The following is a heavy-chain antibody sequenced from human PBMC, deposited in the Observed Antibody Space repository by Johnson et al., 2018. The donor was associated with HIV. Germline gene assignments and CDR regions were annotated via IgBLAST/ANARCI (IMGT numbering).Heavy chain of an antibody. CDR1: GFTVSSNY. CDR2: IYSGGST. J-gene: IGHJ3*02. Sequence: VQVVESGGGLIQPGGSLRLSCAASGFTVSSNYMSWVRQAPGKGLEWVSVIYSGGSTYYADSVKGRFTISRDNSKNTLYLQMNSLRAEDTAVYYCAKVEPVTTVTTGAFDIWGQGTMVTVSS. D-gene: IGHD4-11*01. CDR3: AKVEPVTTVTTGAFDI. V-gene: IGHV3-53*01.